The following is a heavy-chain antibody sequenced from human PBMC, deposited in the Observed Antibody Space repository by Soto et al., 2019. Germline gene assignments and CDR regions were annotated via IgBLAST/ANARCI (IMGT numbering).Heavy chain of an antibody. V-gene: IGHV4-4*02. Sequence: SETLSLTCAVSSGSISSSNWWSWVRQPPGKGLEWIGEIYHSGSTNYNPSLKSRVTISVDKSKNQFSLKLSSVTAADTAVYYCARVYGDPLYYFDYWGQGTLVTVSS. CDR1: SGSISSSNW. CDR3: ARVYGDPLYYFDY. D-gene: IGHD4-17*01. CDR2: IYHSGST. J-gene: IGHJ4*02.